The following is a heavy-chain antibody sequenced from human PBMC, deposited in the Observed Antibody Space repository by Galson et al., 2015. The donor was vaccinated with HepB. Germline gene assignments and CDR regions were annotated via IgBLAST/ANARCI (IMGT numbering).Heavy chain of an antibody. CDR2: ISSGSSTI. D-gene: IGHD3-3*02. CDR3: ARNAFGNWFDP. J-gene: IGHJ5*02. Sequence: SLRLSCAASGFTFSSYSMNWVRQAPGKGLEWISDISSGSSTIYYADSVKGQFTISRDNAKNSLYLQMNSLRVEDTAVYYCARNAFGNWFDPWGQGTLVIVSS. CDR1: GFTFSSYS. V-gene: IGHV3-48*01.